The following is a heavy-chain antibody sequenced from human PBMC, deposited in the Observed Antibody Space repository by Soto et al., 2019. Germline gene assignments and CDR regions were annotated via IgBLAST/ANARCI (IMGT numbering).Heavy chain of an antibody. J-gene: IGHJ4*02. CDR1: GYTFTSYG. D-gene: IGHD6-19*01. CDR3: AAKIQPGIAVAGIDY. Sequence: ASVKVSCKASGYTFTSYGISWVRQAPGQGLEWMGWISAYNGNTNYAQKLQGRVTMTTDTSTSTAYMELRSLRSDDTAVYYCAAKIQPGIAVAGIDYWGQGTLVTLSS. V-gene: IGHV1-18*01. CDR2: ISAYNGNT.